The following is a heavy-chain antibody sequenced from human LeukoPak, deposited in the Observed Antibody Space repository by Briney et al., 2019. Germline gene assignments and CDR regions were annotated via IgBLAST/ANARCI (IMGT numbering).Heavy chain of an antibody. CDR1: GFTFSSYG. V-gene: IGHV3-30*18. J-gene: IGHJ4*02. D-gene: IGHD2-2*01. CDR2: ISYDGSNE. Sequence: PGGSLRLSCAASGFTFSSYGMHWVRQAPGKGLDWVAVISYDGSNEFYVDSVKGRFTISRDNSKNTLYLQMNSLRAEDTAVYYCAKDSGGEYQLPAYYFDYWGQGTLVTVSS. CDR3: AKDSGGEYQLPAYYFDY.